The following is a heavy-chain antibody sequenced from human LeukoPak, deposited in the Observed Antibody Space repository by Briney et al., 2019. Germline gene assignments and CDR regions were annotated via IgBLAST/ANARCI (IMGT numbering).Heavy chain of an antibody. CDR2: ISSNGGST. J-gene: IGHJ4*02. V-gene: IGHV3-64*01. D-gene: IGHD3-10*01. CDR1: GCTFSSYA. CDR3: ARGQRGSGFDY. Sequence: PGGSLRLSCAASGCTFSSYAMHWVRQAPGKGLEYVSAISSNGGSTYYANSVKGRFTISRDNSKNTLYLQMGSLRAEDMAVYYCARGQRGSGFDYWGQGTLVTVSS.